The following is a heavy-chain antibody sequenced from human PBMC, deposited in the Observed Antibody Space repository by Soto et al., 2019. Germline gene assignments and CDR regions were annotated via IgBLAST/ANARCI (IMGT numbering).Heavy chain of an antibody. CDR3: AKCAYYSGWYFDL. V-gene: IGHV3-23*01. CDR2: ISGSGGST. D-gene: IGHD3-22*01. CDR1: EFTFSSYA. J-gene: IGHJ2*01. Sequence: EVHVLESGGGLVQPGGSLRLSCAASEFTFSSYAMSWVRQAPGKGLEWVSAISGSGGSTDYADSVKGRFTISRDNSKNMLYLQMNSLRAEDTALYYCAKCAYYSGWYFDLWGRGTLVSVSS.